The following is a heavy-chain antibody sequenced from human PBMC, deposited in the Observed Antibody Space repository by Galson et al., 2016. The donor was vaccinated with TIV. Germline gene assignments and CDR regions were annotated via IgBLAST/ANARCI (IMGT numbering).Heavy chain of an antibody. D-gene: IGHD6-6*01. CDR2: IYYTGIT. V-gene: IGHV4-39*07. Sequence: ATLSLTCTVSGGSVSHTSYYWGWIRQPPGKGLEWIGTIYYTGITFYNPSLESRVTISVDTSKNQFSLRLSSVSAADTAVYFCARTTGAGIAARVLFDFWGQGTLVTVSS. J-gene: IGHJ4*02. CDR1: GGSVSHTSYY. CDR3: ARTTGAGIAARVLFDF.